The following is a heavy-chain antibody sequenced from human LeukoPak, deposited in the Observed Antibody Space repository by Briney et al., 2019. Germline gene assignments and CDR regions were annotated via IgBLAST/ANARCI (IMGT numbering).Heavy chain of an antibody. V-gene: IGHV3-66*02. CDR2: IYSGGST. Sequence: GGSLRLSCAASGFTISSNYMNWVRQAPGKGLEWVSVIYSGGSTYYADSVKGRFTISRDNSKNTLYLQMNSLRAEDTAVYYCARGRGWLQSFDYWGQGTLVTVSS. CDR3: ARGRGWLQSFDY. CDR1: GFTISSNY. D-gene: IGHD5-24*01. J-gene: IGHJ4*02.